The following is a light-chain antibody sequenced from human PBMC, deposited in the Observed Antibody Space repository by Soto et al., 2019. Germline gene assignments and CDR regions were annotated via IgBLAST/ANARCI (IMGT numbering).Light chain of an antibody. J-gene: IGKJ5*01. CDR3: PQYGSSPPIT. CDR1: QSVSSSY. V-gene: IGKV3-20*01. CDR2: GAS. Sequence: IVLAQSPGTRSLSPGETATLSCRASQSVSSSYLAWYQQKPGQAPRLLLSGASSRATGIPDRFSGSGSATDFTLTISRLEPEDFAAYYCPQYGSSPPITFGPGTRLEIK.